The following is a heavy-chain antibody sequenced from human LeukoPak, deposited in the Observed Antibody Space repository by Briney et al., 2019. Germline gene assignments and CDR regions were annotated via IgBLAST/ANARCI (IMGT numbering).Heavy chain of an antibody. CDR1: GFAFSGSA. J-gene: IGHJ4*02. D-gene: IGHD3-16*01. CDR3: TSQGVIDY. CDR2: IRSKANSYAT. Sequence: GGSLKLSCAASGFAFSGSAMHWVRQASGKGLEWVGRIRSKANSYATAYAASVKGRFTISRDDSKNTAYLQMNSLKTEDTAVYYCTSQGVIDYWGQGTLVTVSS. V-gene: IGHV3-73*01.